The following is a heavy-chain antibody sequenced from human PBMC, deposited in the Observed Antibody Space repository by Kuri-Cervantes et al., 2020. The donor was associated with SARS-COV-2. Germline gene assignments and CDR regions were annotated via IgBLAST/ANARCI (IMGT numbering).Heavy chain of an antibody. CDR2: INCNDAWT. D-gene: IGHD1-26*01. Sequence: ASVPVSCQASAYSFTDYYIHWVRQAPGQRPEWMGLINCNDAWTNSARRFQGRVTMNRDTTISTAYMELSRLRSDDTAVYYCVRDSWGSYPLAAFDIWGQGTRVTVSS. CDR1: AYSFTDYY. J-gene: IGHJ3*02. CDR3: VRDSWGSYPLAAFDI. V-gene: IGHV1-2*06.